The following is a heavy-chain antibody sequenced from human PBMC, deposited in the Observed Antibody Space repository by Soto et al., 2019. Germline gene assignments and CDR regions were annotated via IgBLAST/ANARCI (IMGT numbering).Heavy chain of an antibody. J-gene: IGHJ4*02. CDR1: GFTFSSYG. D-gene: IGHD6-19*01. CDR2: IWYDGSNK. V-gene: IGHV3-33*01. CDR3: ARDLEGSLDY. Sequence: QVQLVESGGGVVQPGRSLRLSCAASGFTFSSYGMHWVLQAPGKGLDWVAVIWYDGSNKYYADSVKGRFTISRDNSKNTLYLQMNSMRAEDTAVYYCARDLEGSLDYWGQGTLVTVSS.